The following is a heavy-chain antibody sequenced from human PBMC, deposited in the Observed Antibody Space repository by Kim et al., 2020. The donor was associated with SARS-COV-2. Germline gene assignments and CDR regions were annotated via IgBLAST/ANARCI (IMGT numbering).Heavy chain of an antibody. CDR2: IYYSGST. J-gene: IGHJ6*02. CDR3: ARTVGEDGMDV. V-gene: IGHV4-39*01. Sequence: SETLSLTCTVSGGSISSSSYYWGWIRQPPGKGLEWIGSIYYSGSTYYNPSLKSRVTISVDTSKNQFSLKLSSVTAADTAVYYCARTVGEDGMDVWGQGTTVTVSS. D-gene: IGHD1-26*01. CDR1: GGSISSSSYY.